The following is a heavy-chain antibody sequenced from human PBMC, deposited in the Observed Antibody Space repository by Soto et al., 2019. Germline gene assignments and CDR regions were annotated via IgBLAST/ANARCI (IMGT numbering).Heavy chain of an antibody. CDR2: ISGSGGST. J-gene: IGHJ5*02. CDR1: GFTFSSYA. D-gene: IGHD6-13*01. CDR3: EKATHRSSWYWFDT. V-gene: IGHV3-23*01. Sequence: GGSLRLSCAASGFTFSSYAMSWVRQAPGKGLEWVSAISGSGGSTYYADSVKGRFTISRDNSKNTLYLQMNSLRAEDTAVYYCEKATHRSSWYWFDTWGQGTLVTVSS.